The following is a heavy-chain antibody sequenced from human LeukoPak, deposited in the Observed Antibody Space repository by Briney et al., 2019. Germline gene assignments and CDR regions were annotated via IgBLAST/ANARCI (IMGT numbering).Heavy chain of an antibody. CDR2: IKGDGSEK. D-gene: IGHD5-24*01. CDR1: GFTFSSYW. Sequence: GGSLRLSCAASGFTFSSYWMSWVRLAQGKGLEWVANIKGDGSEKWYADFVKGRFTISRDNAQNSVHLQMNSLRAEDTAVYHCARDEYRSRWLHPWGQGTLVTVTS. J-gene: IGHJ5*02. CDR3: ARDEYRSRWLHP. V-gene: IGHV3-7*01.